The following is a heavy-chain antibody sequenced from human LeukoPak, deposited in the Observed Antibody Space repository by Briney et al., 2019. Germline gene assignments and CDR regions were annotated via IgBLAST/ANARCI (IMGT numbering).Heavy chain of an antibody. CDR3: ARISPLDWNPFDY. CDR2: ISSSSSYI. V-gene: IGHV3-21*04. Sequence: GGSLRLSCAASGFTFSSYSMNWVRQAPGKGLEWVSSISSSSSYIYYADSVKGRFTISRDNSKNTLYLQMNSLRAEDTAVYYCARISPLDWNPFDYWGQGTLVTVSS. CDR1: GFTFSSYS. D-gene: IGHD3/OR15-3a*01. J-gene: IGHJ4*02.